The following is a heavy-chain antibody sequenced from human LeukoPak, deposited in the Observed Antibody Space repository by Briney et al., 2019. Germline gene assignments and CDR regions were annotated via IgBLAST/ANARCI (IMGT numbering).Heavy chain of an antibody. CDR3: ARGLPGYDYVWGSYPYAFDI. J-gene: IGHJ3*02. D-gene: IGHD3-16*01. V-gene: IGHV4-39*07. CDR2: IYYSGST. CDR1: GGSISSSSYY. Sequence: SETLSLTCTVSGGSISSSSYYWGWIRQPPGKGLEWIGSIYYSGSTYYNPSLKSRVTISVDTSKNQFSLKLSSVTAADTAVYYCARGLPGYDYVWGSYPYAFDIWGQGTMVTVSS.